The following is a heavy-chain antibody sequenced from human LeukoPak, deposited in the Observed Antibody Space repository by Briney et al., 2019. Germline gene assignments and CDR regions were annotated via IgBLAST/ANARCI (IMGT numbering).Heavy chain of an antibody. V-gene: IGHV1-46*01. D-gene: IGHD6-19*01. J-gene: IGHJ4*02. Sequence: GASVKVSCKASGYTFTSYYMHWVRQAPGQGLEWMGIINPSGGSTSYAQKFQGRVTMTGDTSTSTVYMELSSLRSEDTAVYYCARDYDGSYSSGWYAIGDYWGQGTLVTVSS. CDR1: GYTFTSYY. CDR3: ARDYDGSYSSGWYAIGDY. CDR2: INPSGGST.